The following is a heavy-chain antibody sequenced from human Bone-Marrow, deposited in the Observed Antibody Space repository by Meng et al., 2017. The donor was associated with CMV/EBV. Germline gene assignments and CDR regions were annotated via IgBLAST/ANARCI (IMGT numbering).Heavy chain of an antibody. CDR3: AKVAGYTYQGPYYFDY. V-gene: IGHV3-33*06. CDR1: GFTFRSYG. CDR2: IWYDGSNK. J-gene: IGHJ4*02. Sequence: SGFTFRSYGMHWVRQTPGKGLEWVAIIWYDGSNKYYADSVKGRFTISRDNSKNTLYLQMNSLRAEDTAMYYCAKVAGYTYQGPYYFDYWGLGTLVTVSS. D-gene: IGHD5-18*01.